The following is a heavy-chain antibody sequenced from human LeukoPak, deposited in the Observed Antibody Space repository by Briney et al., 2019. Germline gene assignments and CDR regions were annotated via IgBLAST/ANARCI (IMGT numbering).Heavy chain of an antibody. Sequence: SETLSLTCTVSGGSISSSSYYWGWIRQPPGKGLDWIGSIYYSGSTYYNPSLKSRVTISVDTSKNQFSLKLSSVTAADTAVYYCARRGIAARRGTSYYYYYYMDVWGKGTTVTVSS. J-gene: IGHJ6*03. CDR1: GGSISSSSYY. CDR3: ARRGIAARRGTSYYYYYYMDV. D-gene: IGHD6-6*01. V-gene: IGHV4-39*07. CDR2: IYYSGST.